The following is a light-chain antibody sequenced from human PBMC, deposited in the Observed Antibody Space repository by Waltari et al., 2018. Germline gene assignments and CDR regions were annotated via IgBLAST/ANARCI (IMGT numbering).Light chain of an antibody. J-gene: IGKJ4*01. CDR2: GTF. CDR3: QQYDISPLT. V-gene: IGKV3-20*01. CDR1: QTIRTTY. Sequence: EILLTQSPGPLSLSPGEGATLPCRTSQTIRTTYLAWYQQKPGQAPTLLIYGTFSRATGIPDRFTGSGSGTDFSLTISSLEPEDFATYYCQQYDISPLTFGGGTKVEIK.